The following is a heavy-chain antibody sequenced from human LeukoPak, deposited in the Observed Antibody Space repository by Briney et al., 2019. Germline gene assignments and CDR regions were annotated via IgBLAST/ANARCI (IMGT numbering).Heavy chain of an antibody. D-gene: IGHD4-23*01. CDR2: IYYSGST. Sequence: PSETLSLTCTVSGGSISSYYWSWIRQPPGKGLEWIGYIYYSGSTNYNPSLKSRVTISVDTSKNQFSLKLSSVTAADTAVYYRASGSDYGGNWGSYWGQGTLVTVSS. V-gene: IGHV4-59*01. J-gene: IGHJ4*02. CDR3: ASGSDYGGNWGSY. CDR1: GGSISSYY.